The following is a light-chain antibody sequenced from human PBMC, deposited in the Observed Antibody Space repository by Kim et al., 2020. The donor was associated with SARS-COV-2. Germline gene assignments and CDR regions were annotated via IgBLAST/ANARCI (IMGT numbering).Light chain of an antibody. J-gene: IGKJ1*01. V-gene: IGKV3-20*01. Sequence: SPGERATRSCRASQSVSSSYLAWYQQKPGQAPRLLIYGASSRATGVPDRFSGSGSGTDFTLTITRLEPEDSAVYYCQQYGNSPHTFGQGTKVDIK. CDR2: GAS. CDR1: QSVSSSY. CDR3: QQYGNSPHT.